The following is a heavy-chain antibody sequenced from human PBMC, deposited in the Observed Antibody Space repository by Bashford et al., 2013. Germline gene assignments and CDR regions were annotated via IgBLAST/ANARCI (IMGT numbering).Heavy chain of an antibody. CDR2: IYYNGYV. CDR3: ARQSNLNMFDP. V-gene: IGHV4-31*03. J-gene: IGHJ5*01. Sequence: SETLSLTCTVSGGSISSGDYYWSWIRQRPGKGLEYIGYIYYNGYVYSNPSLKSRVAMSMDTSKNQFSLILSSVTAADTAVYYCARQSNLNMFDPWGQGTLVTVSS. CDR1: GGSISSGDYY. D-gene: IGHD1/OR15-1a*01.